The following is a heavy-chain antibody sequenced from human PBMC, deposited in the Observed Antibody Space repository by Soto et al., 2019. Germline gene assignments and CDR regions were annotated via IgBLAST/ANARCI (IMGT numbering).Heavy chain of an antibody. CDR3: AKAWHYYYYYMDV. V-gene: IGHV3-30*18. CDR1: GFTFSSYG. J-gene: IGHJ6*03. Sequence: GGSVRLSCAASGFTFSSYGMHWVRQAPGKGLEWVAVISYDGSNKYYADSVKGRFTISRDNSKNTLYLQMNSLRAEDTAVYYCAKAWHYYYYYMDVWGKGTTVTVSS. CDR2: ISYDGSNK.